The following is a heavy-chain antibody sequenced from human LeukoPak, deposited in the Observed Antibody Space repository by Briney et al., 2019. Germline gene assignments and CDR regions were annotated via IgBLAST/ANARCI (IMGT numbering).Heavy chain of an antibody. CDR1: GVPFSNYY. V-gene: IGHV4-34*01. CDR2: INHSGYT. CDR3: ASTSRDGYNLKDY. Sequence: PSETLSLTCAVSGVPFSNYYWSWVRQSPSQGLEWIGEINHSGYTNYNPSLKSRVTMSIDTSKNQFSLKLSSVTAADTAVYYCASTSRDGYNLKDYWGQGTLVTVSS. J-gene: IGHJ4*02. D-gene: IGHD5-24*01.